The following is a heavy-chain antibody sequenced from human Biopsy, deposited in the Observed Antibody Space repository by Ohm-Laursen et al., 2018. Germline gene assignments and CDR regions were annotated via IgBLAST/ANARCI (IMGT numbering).Heavy chain of an antibody. D-gene: IGHD5/OR15-5a*01. CDR1: GYDFLDFH. V-gene: IGHV1-2*05. CDR3: ARPSGGVSTIGFDP. J-gene: IGHJ5*02. CDR2: INSHTGVT. Sequence: GASVKVSCKASGYDFLDFHIHWVRQVPGQGLEWIGHINSHTGVTKYAQKFLDRITMTGDTSISTAYMDLSRLTSADTGIYYCARPSGGVSTIGFDPWGQGTLVIVSS.